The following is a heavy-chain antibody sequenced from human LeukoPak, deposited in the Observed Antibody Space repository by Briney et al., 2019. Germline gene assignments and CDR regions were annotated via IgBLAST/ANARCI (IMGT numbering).Heavy chain of an antibody. D-gene: IGHD1-26*01. Sequence: PGGSLRLSCAASGFTFSSSAMSWVRQAPGKGLEWVSAISNNGGYTYYADSVQGRFTISRDNSKSTLCLQMNSLRAEDTAVYYCAKTPAGARGSYRDYWGQGTLVTVSS. CDR1: GFTFSSSA. CDR2: ISNNGGYT. J-gene: IGHJ4*02. CDR3: AKTPAGARGSYRDY. V-gene: IGHV3-23*01.